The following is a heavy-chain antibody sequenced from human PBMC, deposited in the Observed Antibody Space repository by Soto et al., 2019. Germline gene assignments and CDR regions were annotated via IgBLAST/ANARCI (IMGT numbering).Heavy chain of an antibody. V-gene: IGHV4-34*01. CDR2: INHSGST. J-gene: IGHJ4*02. CDR1: GGSFSGYY. D-gene: IGHD2-15*01. Sequence: QVQLQQWGAGLLKPSETLSLTCAVYGGSFSGYYWSWIRQPPGKGLEWIGEINHSGSTNYNPSLKSRVTISVDTSKNQFSLKLSSVTAADTAVYYCARVGGHCSGGSCYLPFDYWGQGTLVTVSS. CDR3: ARVGGHCSGGSCYLPFDY.